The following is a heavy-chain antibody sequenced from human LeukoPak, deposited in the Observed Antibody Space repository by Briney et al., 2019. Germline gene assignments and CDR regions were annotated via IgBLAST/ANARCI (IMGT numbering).Heavy chain of an antibody. V-gene: IGHV3-21*01. Sequence: GGSLRLSCAPSGFTFSSYSMNWVRQAPGKGLEGVSSISSRSTYIYYADSLKGRFTISRDNAKNSLYLQMNSLRAEDTAVYYCAARDSYGSGSYPIDYWGQGTLVSVSS. CDR2: ISSRSTYI. J-gene: IGHJ4*02. CDR1: GFTFSSYS. CDR3: AARDSYGSGSYPIDY. D-gene: IGHD3-10*01.